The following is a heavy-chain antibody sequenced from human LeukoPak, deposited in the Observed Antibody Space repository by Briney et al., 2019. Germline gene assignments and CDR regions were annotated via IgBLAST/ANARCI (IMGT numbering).Heavy chain of an antibody. Sequence: PGGSLRLSCAASGFTFSSYGMHWVRQAPGKGLEWVAFIRYDGSNKYYADSVKGRFTISRDNSKNTLYLQMNSLRAEDTAVYYCAKAGYVYGSGSYYHFDHWGQGTLVTVSS. D-gene: IGHD3-10*01. CDR2: IRYDGSNK. V-gene: IGHV3-30*02. CDR1: GFTFSSYG. CDR3: AKAGYVYGSGSYYHFDH. J-gene: IGHJ4*02.